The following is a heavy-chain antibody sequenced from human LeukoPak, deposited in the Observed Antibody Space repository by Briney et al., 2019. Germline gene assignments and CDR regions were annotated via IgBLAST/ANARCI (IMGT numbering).Heavy chain of an antibody. CDR2: ISSSGSTI. CDR1: GFTFSSYE. Sequence: PGGSLRLSCAASGFTFSSYEMNWVRQAPGKGLEWVSYISSSGSTIYYADSVKGRFTISRDNAKNSLYLQMNSLRAEDTAVYYCAREKANYDILTGYYPLGYWGQGTLVTVSS. V-gene: IGHV3-48*03. CDR3: AREKANYDILTGYYPLGY. D-gene: IGHD3-9*01. J-gene: IGHJ4*02.